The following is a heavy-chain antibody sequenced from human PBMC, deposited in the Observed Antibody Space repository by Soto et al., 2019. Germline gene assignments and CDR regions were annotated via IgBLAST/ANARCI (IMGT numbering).Heavy chain of an antibody. CDR1: GYRFTSYW. CDR2: IYPGDFDT. Sequence: PGESLKISCQGSGYRFTSYWIAWVRQMPGKGLEWMGIIYPGDFDTRYSPSFQGEVTISADKSISTAYLQWNSLKTSDSAMYYCARGHCGTSNCEYSNRFDPWGQGTLVTVSS. V-gene: IGHV5-51*01. D-gene: IGHD2-21*01. CDR3: ARGHCGTSNCEYSNRFDP. J-gene: IGHJ5*02.